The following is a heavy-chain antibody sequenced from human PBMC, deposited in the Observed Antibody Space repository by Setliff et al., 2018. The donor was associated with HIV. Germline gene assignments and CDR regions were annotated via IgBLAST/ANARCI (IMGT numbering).Heavy chain of an antibody. CDR1: AFTFNIYA. CDR3: ARDFLGDPDWSLDY. V-gene: IGHV7-4-1*02. CDR2: IDANTGIP. J-gene: IGHJ4*02. Sequence: AASVKVSCKASAFTFNIYAIHWVRRAPGQGLEWMGYIDANTGIPTYAQALSGRFVFSLDTSVTTAYLQISSLTAEDTAVYYCARDFLGDPDWSLDYWGQGTLVTVSS. D-gene: IGHD3-9*01.